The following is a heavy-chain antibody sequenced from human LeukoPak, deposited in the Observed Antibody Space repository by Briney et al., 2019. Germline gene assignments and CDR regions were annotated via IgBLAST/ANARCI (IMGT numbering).Heavy chain of an antibody. J-gene: IGHJ4*02. CDR2: ISGGHGGT. D-gene: IGHD1/OR15-1a*01. Sequence: PGGSLRLSCAASGFTFSSYAMSWVRQAPGKGLEWVSSISGGHGGTYYADSVKGRFTISRDDSKNTLYLQVNSLRAEDTAVYYCAKGQYASGWNSGNYWGQGTPVTVSS. V-gene: IGHV3-23*01. CDR1: GFTFSSYA. CDR3: AKGQYASGWNSGNY.